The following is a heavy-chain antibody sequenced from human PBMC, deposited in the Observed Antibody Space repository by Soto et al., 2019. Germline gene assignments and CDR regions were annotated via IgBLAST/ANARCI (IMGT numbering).Heavy chain of an antibody. CDR1: GFSFNTYA. J-gene: IGHJ6*02. Sequence: QVQLVESGGGVVQPGRSLRLSCTASGFSFNTYAMHWVRQAPGKGPEWVAVIWHDGSDTYHADSVRGRSTISRDNSKNTLYARMQSLGAEDTALYDCARERRGPGDGMDVWGQGTTVTVSS. V-gene: IGHV3-33*01. CDR2: IWHDGSDT. CDR3: ARERRGPGDGMDV. D-gene: IGHD3-16*01.